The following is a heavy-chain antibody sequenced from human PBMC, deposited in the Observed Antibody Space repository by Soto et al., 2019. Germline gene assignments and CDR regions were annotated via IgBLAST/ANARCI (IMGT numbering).Heavy chain of an antibody. CDR3: ARRGYYDSSGYHNYYYGMDV. CDR1: GYSFTTYW. D-gene: IGHD3-22*01. Sequence: GESLKISCKGSGYSFTTYWIVWVRQMPGKGLELMGIIYPGDSDNRYGPSFQGQVTISADKSISTAYLQWSSLKASDTAMYYCARRGYYDSSGYHNYYYGMDVWGQGTTVTVSS. CDR2: IYPGDSDN. J-gene: IGHJ6*02. V-gene: IGHV5-51*01.